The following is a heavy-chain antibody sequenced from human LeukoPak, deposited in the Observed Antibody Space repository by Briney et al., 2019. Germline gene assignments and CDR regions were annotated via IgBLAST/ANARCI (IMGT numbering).Heavy chain of an antibody. Sequence: SETLSFTCTVSGGSISSSSYYWGWIRQPPGKGLEWIGSIYYSGSTYYNPSLKSRVTISVDTSKNQFSLKLSSVTAADTAVYYCARVGLRAYFGYWGQGTLVTVSS. CDR3: ARVGLRAYFGY. CDR2: IYYSGST. V-gene: IGHV4-39*07. J-gene: IGHJ4*02. CDR1: GGSISSSSYY.